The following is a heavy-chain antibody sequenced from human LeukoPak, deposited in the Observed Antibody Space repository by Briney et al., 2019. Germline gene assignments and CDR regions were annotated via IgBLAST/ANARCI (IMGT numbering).Heavy chain of an antibody. J-gene: IGHJ4*02. CDR1: GFTFSGYA. CDR3: AKVRGYCSSTSCSTYFDY. Sequence: PGGSLRLSCAASGFTFSGYAMSWVRQAPGKGLEWVSAISGSGGSTYYADSVKGRFTISRDNSKNTLYLQMNSLRAEDTAVYYCAKVRGYCSSTSCSTYFDYWGQGTLVTVSS. D-gene: IGHD2-2*01. CDR2: ISGSGGST. V-gene: IGHV3-23*01.